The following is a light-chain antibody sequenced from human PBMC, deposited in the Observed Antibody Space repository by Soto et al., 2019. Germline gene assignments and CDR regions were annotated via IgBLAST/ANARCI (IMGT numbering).Light chain of an antibody. Sequence: EIVLTQSPGTLSLSPGERATLSCRASQSVSSSYLAWYQQKPGQAPRLLVYGASSRATGLPDRFSGSGSGTDFTLTISRLEPEDFAMYYCQQYGSSPWTFGQGTKVEI. V-gene: IGKV3-20*01. CDR2: GAS. CDR1: QSVSSSY. CDR3: QQYGSSPWT. J-gene: IGKJ1*01.